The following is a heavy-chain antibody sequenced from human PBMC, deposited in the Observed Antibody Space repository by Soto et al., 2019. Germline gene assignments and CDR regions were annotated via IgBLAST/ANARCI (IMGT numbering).Heavy chain of an antibody. D-gene: IGHD3-3*01. J-gene: IGHJ4*02. CDR1: GGTFSSYV. CDR2: IIPTFGTT. CDR3: ARDSDFWSGYAADY. V-gene: IGHV1-69*06. Sequence: QVQLVQSGAEVTKPGSSVKVSCKASGGTFSSYVISWVRQAPGQGLEWMGGIIPTFGTTKHAQDFQGRVTVTADKSTSTAYMELRSLRSDDTAVYYCARDSDFWSGYAADYWGQGTLVTVSS.